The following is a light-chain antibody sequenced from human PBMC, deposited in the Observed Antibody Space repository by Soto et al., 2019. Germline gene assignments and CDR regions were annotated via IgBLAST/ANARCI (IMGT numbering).Light chain of an antibody. J-gene: IGKJ3*01. CDR2: GAS. V-gene: IGKV3-20*01. CDR3: EHYDTSPPEFT. CDR1: QSVNSNY. Sequence: EIVLTQSPGTLSLSPGERATLSCRASQSVNSNYLAWYQHQPGQAPRLLIFGASYRATGIPDRFSGSGSGTDFTLTISRLEPEDFAVYSCEHYDTSPPEFTFGPGTKVDIK.